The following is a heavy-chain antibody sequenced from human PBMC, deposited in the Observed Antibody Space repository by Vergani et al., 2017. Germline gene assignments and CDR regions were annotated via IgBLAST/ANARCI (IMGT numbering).Heavy chain of an antibody. V-gene: IGHV3-33*08. CDR2: IRYDGSNK. D-gene: IGHD6-19*01. CDR3: ARAVAVAGRYWYFDL. J-gene: IGHJ2*01. Sequence: VQLLESGGGLVQPGGSLRLSCAASGFTFSSYAMSWVRQAPGKGLEWVTVIRYDGSNKYYADSVKGRFTVSRDNSKNTLYLQMNSLRVEDTAVYYCARAVAVAGRYWYFDLWGHGTLVTVSS. CDR1: GFTFSSYA.